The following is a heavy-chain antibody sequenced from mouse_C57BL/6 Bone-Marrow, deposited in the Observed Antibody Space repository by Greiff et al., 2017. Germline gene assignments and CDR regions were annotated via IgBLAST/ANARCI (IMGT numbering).Heavy chain of an antibody. J-gene: IGHJ2*01. CDR3: STMVTTGNFDY. D-gene: IGHD2-2*01. Sequence: QVQLQQSGAELVRPGASVTLSCKASGYTFTDYEMNWVKQTPVHGLEWIGAIDPETGGTAYNQKFKGKAILTADKSSSTAYMELRILTSEDSAVYYGSTMVTTGNFDYWGQGTTLTVSS. V-gene: IGHV1-15*01. CDR2: IDPETGGT. CDR1: GYTFTDYE.